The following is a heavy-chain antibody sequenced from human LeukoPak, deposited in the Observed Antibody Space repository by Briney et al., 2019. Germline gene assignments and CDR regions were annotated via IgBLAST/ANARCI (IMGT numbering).Heavy chain of an antibody. CDR3: ARGRIEKRLSAYYCDD. CDR1: GGSFSGYY. Sequence: SETLSLTCAVYGGSFSGYYWSWIRQPPGKGLEWIGEINHSGSTNYNPSLKSRVTISVDTSKNQFSLKLSSVTAADTAVYYCARGRIEKRLSAYYCDDWGQGTLVTVSS. J-gene: IGHJ4*02. D-gene: IGHD3-16*02. CDR2: INHSGST. V-gene: IGHV4-34*01.